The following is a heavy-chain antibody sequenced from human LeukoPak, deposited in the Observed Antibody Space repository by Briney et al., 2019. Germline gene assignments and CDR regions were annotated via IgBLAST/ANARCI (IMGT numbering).Heavy chain of an antibody. J-gene: IGHJ4*02. V-gene: IGHV4-34*01. CDR3: AVVETNVVPAAMPFDY. CDR1: GGSFSGYY. Sequence: TSETLSLTCAVYGGSFSGYYWSWIRQPPGKGLEWIGEINHSGSTNYNPSLKSRVTISVDTSKNQFSLKLSSVTAADTAVYYCAVVETNVVPAAMPFDYWGQGTLVTVSS. CDR2: INHSGST. D-gene: IGHD2-2*01.